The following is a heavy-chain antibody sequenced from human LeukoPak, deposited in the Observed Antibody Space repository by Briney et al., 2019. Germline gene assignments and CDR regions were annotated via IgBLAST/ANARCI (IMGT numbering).Heavy chain of an antibody. CDR3: ATLPAGFGELSAY. J-gene: IGHJ4*02. CDR1: GSSFTSYW. CDR2: IDPSDSYT. Sequence: GESLKISCKGSGSSFTSYWIRWVRQMPGKGLEWMGRIDPSDSYTNYSPSFQGHVTISADKSISTAYLQWSSLKASDTAMYYCATLPAGFGELSAYWGQGTLVTVSS. D-gene: IGHD3-10*01. V-gene: IGHV5-10-1*01.